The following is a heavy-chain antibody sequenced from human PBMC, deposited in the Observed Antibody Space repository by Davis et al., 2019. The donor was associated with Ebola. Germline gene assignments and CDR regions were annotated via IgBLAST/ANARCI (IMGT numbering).Heavy chain of an antibody. J-gene: IGHJ6*02. CDR1: GGSFSGYY. CDR3: AIHVLRWFGELFAYYYGMDV. CDR2: INHSGST. V-gene: IGHV4-34*01. Sequence: SETLSLTCAVYGGSFSGYYWSWIRQPPGKGLEWIGEINHSGSTNYNPSLKSRVTISVDTSKNQFSLKLSSVTAADTAVYYCAIHVLRWFGELFAYYYGMDVWGQGTTVTVSS. D-gene: IGHD3-10*01.